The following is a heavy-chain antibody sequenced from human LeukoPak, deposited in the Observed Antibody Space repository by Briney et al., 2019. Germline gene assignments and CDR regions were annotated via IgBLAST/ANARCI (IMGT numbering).Heavy chain of an antibody. CDR1: GFTFSDYA. D-gene: IGHD1-26*01. CDR2: ISISGGGT. V-gene: IGHV3-23*01. Sequence: GGSLRLSCAASGFTFSDYAMSWVRQAPGKGLEWVSSISISGGGTYYAESVKGRFTISRDNSKNTLYLQMNSLRAEDTAVYYCARGGPVSGNYYFFDYWGQGTLVTVSS. CDR3: ARGGPVSGNYYFFDY. J-gene: IGHJ4*02.